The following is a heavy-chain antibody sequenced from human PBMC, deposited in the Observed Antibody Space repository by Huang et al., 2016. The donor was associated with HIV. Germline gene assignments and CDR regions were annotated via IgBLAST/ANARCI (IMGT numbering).Heavy chain of an antibody. CDR2: IYSGGTT. CDR3: AKEDDTGVALGY. Sequence: EVQLVESGGGLIQPGGSLRLSCAASGFTVSTNYMFWVRQAPGEGLEWVSLIYSGGTTYDADSVKGRFTIARDDSENTLYLHMTSLRAGDTAVYYCAKEDDTGVALGYWGQGTLVTVS. J-gene: IGHJ4*02. D-gene: IGHD2-8*02. V-gene: IGHV3-53*01. CDR1: GFTVSTNY.